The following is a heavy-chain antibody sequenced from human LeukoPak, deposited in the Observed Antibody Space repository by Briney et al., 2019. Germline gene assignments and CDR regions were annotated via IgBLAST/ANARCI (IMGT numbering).Heavy chain of an antibody. Sequence: PGGSLRLSCAASGFTFSSYWMSWVRQAPGKGLEWVANIKQDGSEKYYVDSVKGRFTISRDNAKNSPYLQMNSLRAEDTAVYYCARDQVVVVAAPFYYYYGMDVWGQGTTVTVSS. CDR3: ARDQVVVVAAPFYYYYGMDV. J-gene: IGHJ6*02. CDR2: IKQDGSEK. D-gene: IGHD2-15*01. V-gene: IGHV3-7*01. CDR1: GFTFSSYW.